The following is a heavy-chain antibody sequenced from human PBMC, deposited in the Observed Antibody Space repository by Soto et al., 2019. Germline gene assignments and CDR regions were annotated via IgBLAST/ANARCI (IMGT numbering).Heavy chain of an antibody. CDR1: GFPFSDYY. J-gene: IGHJ5*02. Sequence: GGALRLSCAASGFPFSDYYMSWIRQAPGKGLEWVSYISSSSSYTNYADSVKGRFTISRDNAKNSLYLQMNSLRAEDTAVYYCARLYNWFDPWGQGTLVTVSS. CDR2: ISSSSSYT. V-gene: IGHV3-11*03. CDR3: ARLYNWFDP.